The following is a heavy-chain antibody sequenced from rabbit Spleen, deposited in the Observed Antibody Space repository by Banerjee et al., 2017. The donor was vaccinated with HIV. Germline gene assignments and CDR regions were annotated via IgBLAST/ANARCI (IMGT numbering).Heavy chain of an antibody. CDR3: EKDGRSLSSGWGGDL. CDR2: IDVGSRNT. D-gene: IGHD4-1*01. J-gene: IGHJ3*01. CDR1: GFSFSSGYD. V-gene: IGHV1S45*01. Sequence: QEQLVESGGGLVQPEGSLTLTCTASGFSFSSGYDMCWVRQAPGKGLEWIACIDVGSRNTYYASWAKGRFTNSKTSSTTVTLQMTSLTAADTATYFCEKDGRSLSSGWGGDLWGQGTLVTVS.